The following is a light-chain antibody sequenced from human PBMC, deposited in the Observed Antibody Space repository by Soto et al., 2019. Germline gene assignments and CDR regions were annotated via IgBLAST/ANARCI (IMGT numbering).Light chain of an antibody. Sequence: QSVLTQPPSVSGAPGQRVSISCTGSSSNIGAGYNVHWYQQLPGTAPKLLIYDNNNRPSGVPDRFSGSKSGTSASLAITGLRAEDEADYYCQSYDTSLSGFYVFGTGTKVTVL. CDR2: DNN. CDR1: SSNIGAGYN. J-gene: IGLJ1*01. V-gene: IGLV1-40*01. CDR3: QSYDTSLSGFYV.